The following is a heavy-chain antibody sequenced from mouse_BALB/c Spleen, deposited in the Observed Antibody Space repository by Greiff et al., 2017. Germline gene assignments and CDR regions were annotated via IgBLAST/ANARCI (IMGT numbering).Heavy chain of an antibody. Sequence: EVQLQQSGPGLVKPSQSLSLTCTVTGYSITSDYAWNWIRQFPGNKLEWMGYISYSGSTSYNPSLKSRISITRDTSKNQFFLQLNSVTTEDTATYYCARWGSGTGAMDYWGQGTSVTVSS. J-gene: IGHJ4*01. CDR3: ARWGSGTGAMDY. CDR1: GYSITSDYA. CDR2: ISYSGST. V-gene: IGHV3-2*02. D-gene: IGHD4-1*01.